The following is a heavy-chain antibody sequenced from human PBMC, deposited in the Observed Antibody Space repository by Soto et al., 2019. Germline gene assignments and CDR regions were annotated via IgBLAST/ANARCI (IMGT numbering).Heavy chain of an antibody. Sequence: QVQLEQSGGEVKQPGSSVRVSCKTSGGTFSTYAINWVRQAPGQGLEWMGAIIPLFGTADYSQKFQGRVTIPADDSTSTAYMELTSRRFDDTAVYFCARPKGTYSSGYYYFDFWGQGTLVTVSS. V-gene: IGHV1-69*01. CDR2: IIPLFGTA. J-gene: IGHJ4*02. CDR1: GGTFSTYA. CDR3: ARPKGTYSSGYYYFDF. D-gene: IGHD6-19*01.